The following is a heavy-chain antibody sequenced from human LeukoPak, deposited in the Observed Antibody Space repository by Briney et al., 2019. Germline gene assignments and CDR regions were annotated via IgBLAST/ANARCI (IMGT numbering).Heavy chain of an antibody. CDR2: INPSGRI. J-gene: IGHJ6*03. V-gene: IGHV4-34*01. CDR3: ARGRQEVSMIVVVMTAVSYYLDV. CDR1: GGSFSGYY. Sequence: SETLSLTCAVYGGSFSGYYWTWIRQSPGKGLEWIGEINPSGRISYNPSLKSRLTISVDASKNQFSLNLRSLTAADTAVYYCARGRQEVSMIVVVMTAVSYYLDVWGKGTTVTVS. D-gene: IGHD3-22*01.